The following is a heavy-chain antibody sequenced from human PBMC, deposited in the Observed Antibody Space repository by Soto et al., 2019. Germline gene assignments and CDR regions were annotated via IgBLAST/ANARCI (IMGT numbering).Heavy chain of an antibody. J-gene: IGHJ3*02. D-gene: IGHD2-15*01. CDR1: GGSFIGYY. CDR3: ARGQRLVVVVAATGRAFDI. V-gene: IGHV4-34*01. Sequence: SYTLSLTCAVYGGSFIGYYWSWIREPPGKGLEWIGEINHSGSTNYNPSLKSRVSISVDTSKNQFSLRLSSVTAADTALYYRARGQRLVVVVAATGRAFDIWGQGTMVT. CDR2: INHSGST.